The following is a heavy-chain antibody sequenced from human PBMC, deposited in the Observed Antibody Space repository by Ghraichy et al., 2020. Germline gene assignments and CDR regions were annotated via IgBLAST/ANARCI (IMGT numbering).Heavy chain of an antibody. J-gene: IGHJ4*02. Sequence: LSLTCAASGFTFSSYWMSWVRQAPGKGLEWVANIKQDGSEKYYVDSVKGRFTISRDNAKNSLYLQMNSLRAEDTAVYYCARDRIFSGTYYDYVWGSYRHEPVDYWGQGTLVTVSS. CDR1: GFTFSSYW. V-gene: IGHV3-7*01. CDR3: ARDRIFSGTYYDYVWGSYRHEPVDY. D-gene: IGHD3-16*02. CDR2: IKQDGSEK.